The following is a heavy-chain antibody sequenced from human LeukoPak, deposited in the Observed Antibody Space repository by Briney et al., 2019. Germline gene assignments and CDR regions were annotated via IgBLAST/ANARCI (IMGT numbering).Heavy chain of an antibody. D-gene: IGHD3-22*01. CDR3: ARGRLQVALSSGHLKWLDP. J-gene: IGHJ5*02. Sequence: SVKVSCKASGSSFRSSTFAWVRQAPGRGLEWMGVIIPIFGAPNYALEFQGRATITTDESTSTVYMELSSMRSEDTAMYYCARGRLQVALSSGHLKWLDPWGQGSLVTVSS. CDR2: IIPIFGAP. V-gene: IGHV1-69*05. CDR1: GSSFRSST.